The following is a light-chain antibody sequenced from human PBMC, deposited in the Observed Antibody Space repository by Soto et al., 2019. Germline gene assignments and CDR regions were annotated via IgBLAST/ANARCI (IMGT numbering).Light chain of an antibody. Sequence: QSALTQPASVSGSPGQSITISCIGTSSDVGGYNYVSCYQQHPGKAPKLMIYEVSNRPSGVSNRFSGSKSGNTASLTISGLQAEDEADYYCSSYTSSTSYVFGTGTKLTVL. CDR3: SSYTSSTSYV. CDR2: EVS. V-gene: IGLV2-14*01. J-gene: IGLJ1*01. CDR1: SSDVGGYNY.